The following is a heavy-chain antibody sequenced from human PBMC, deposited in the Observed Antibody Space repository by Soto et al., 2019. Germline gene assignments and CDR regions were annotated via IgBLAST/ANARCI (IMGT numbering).Heavy chain of an antibody. Sequence: PSETLSLTCAVSGGSISSGGYSWSWIRQPPGKGLEWIGYIYHSGSTYYNPSLKSRVTISVDRSKNQFSLKLSSVTAADTAVYYCARALDSSGYYARFRWFDPWGQGTLVTVSS. CDR3: ARALDSSGYYARFRWFDP. V-gene: IGHV4-30-2*01. CDR2: IYHSGST. CDR1: GGSISSGGYS. J-gene: IGHJ5*02. D-gene: IGHD3-22*01.